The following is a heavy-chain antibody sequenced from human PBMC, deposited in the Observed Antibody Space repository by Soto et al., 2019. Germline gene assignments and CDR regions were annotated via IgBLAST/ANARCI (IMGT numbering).Heavy chain of an antibody. D-gene: IGHD3-22*01. J-gene: IGHJ4*02. CDR3: AANYYYGGYYAAY. V-gene: IGHV3-72*01. CDR2: TRNKANSYTT. Sequence: GGSLRLSCAASGFTFSDHYMDWVRQAPGKGLEWVGRTRNKANSYTTEYAASVKGRFTISRDDSKNSLYLQMNSLKTEDTAVYYCAANYYYGGYYAAYWGQGTLVTVSS. CDR1: GFTFSDHY.